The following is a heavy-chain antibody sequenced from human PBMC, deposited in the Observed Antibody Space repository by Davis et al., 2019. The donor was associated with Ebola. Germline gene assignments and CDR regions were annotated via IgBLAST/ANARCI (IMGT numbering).Heavy chain of an antibody. CDR1: GASISSSSYY. D-gene: IGHD3-22*01. CDR2: IYYSGST. Sequence: SETLSLTCTVSGASISSSSYYWGWIRQPPGKGLEWIGSIYYSGSTYYNPSLKSRVTISVDTSKNQFSLKLSSVTAADTAVYYCASLDYDSSGLSGLDYWGQGTLVTVSS. J-gene: IGHJ4*02. CDR3: ASLDYDSSGLSGLDY. V-gene: IGHV4-39*01.